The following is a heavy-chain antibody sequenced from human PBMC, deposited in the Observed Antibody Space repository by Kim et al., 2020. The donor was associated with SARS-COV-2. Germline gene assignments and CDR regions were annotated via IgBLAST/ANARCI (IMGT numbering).Heavy chain of an antibody. V-gene: IGHV3-23*03. D-gene: IGHD2-2*01. Sequence: GGSLRLSCVASGFTFSTYAMSWVRQAPGKGLEWVSVIYRGATSTYYADSVKGRFTISRDNSKNTLYVQMNSLRAEDTAVYYCAKESRTTNLFDFWGQGTL. CDR2: IYRGATST. J-gene: IGHJ4*01. CDR1: GFTFSTYA. CDR3: AKESRTTNLFDF.